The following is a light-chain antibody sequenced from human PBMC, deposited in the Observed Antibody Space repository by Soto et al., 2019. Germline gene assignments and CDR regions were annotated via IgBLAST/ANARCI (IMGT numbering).Light chain of an antibody. CDR3: AAWDDSLSGVV. V-gene: IGLV1-47*01. J-gene: IGLJ2*01. CDR1: SSNVGSNY. Sequence: QAVVTQPPSASGTPGQRVTISCSGSSSNVGSNYVYWYQQLPGTAPTLLIYGNNQRPSGVPDRFSGSKSGTSASLAISGLRSEDEADYYCAAWDDSLSGVVFGGGTKVTVL. CDR2: GNN.